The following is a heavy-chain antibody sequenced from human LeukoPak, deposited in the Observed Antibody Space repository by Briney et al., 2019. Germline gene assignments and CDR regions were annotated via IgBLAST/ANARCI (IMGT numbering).Heavy chain of an antibody. J-gene: IGHJ4*02. V-gene: IGHV1-69*04. Sequence: VASVKVSCKASGGTFSSYTISWVRQAPGQGLEWMGRIIPILGIANYAQKFQGRVTITADKSTSTAYMELSSLRSEDTAVYYCARDRLTYYYGSGSDYWGRETLVTVSS. CDR3: ARDRLTYYYGSGSDY. D-gene: IGHD3-10*01. CDR1: GGTFSSYT. CDR2: IIPILGIA.